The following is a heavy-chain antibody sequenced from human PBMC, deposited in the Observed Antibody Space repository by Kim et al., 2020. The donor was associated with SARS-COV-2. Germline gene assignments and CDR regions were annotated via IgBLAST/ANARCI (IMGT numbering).Heavy chain of an antibody. CDR1: GGSISSYY. V-gene: IGHV4-4*07. Sequence: SETLSLTCTVSGGSISSYYWSWIRQPAGKGLEWIGRIYTSGSTNYNPSLKSRVTMSVDTSKNQFSLKLSSVTAADTAVYYCAREVPGWDYDSSGYPSHDAFDIWGQGTMVTVSS. J-gene: IGHJ3*02. CDR2: IYTSGST. CDR3: AREVPGWDYDSSGYPSHDAFDI. D-gene: IGHD3-22*01.